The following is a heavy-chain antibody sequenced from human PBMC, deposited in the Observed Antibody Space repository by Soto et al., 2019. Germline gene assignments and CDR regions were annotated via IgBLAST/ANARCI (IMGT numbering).Heavy chain of an antibody. D-gene: IGHD3-22*01. CDR1: GFTFRRYA. Sequence: GGSLRLSCAASGFTFRRYAMSWVHQAPGKGLEWVSSIGGSDDRTYYADSVKGRFSISRDNSKSTLSLQMNSLRVEDTALYYCAKGYYSENSGYFDYWGQGILVTVSS. V-gene: IGHV3-23*01. CDR2: IGGSDDRT. J-gene: IGHJ4*02. CDR3: AKGYYSENSGYFDY.